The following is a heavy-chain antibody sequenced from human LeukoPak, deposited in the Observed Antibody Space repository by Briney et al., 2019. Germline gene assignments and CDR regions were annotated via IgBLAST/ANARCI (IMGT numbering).Heavy chain of an antibody. D-gene: IGHD3-22*01. CDR1: GFTFSSYG. CDR2: VWYDGSNK. CDR3: AKEQYYYDSSGYYPLFDY. J-gene: IGHJ4*02. Sequence: GGSLRLSCAASGFTFSSYGMHWVRQAPGKGLEWVAVVWYDGSNKYYADSVKGRFTISRDNSKNTLYLQMNSLRAEDTAVYYCAKEQYYYDSSGYYPLFDYWGQGTLVTVSS. V-gene: IGHV3-33*06.